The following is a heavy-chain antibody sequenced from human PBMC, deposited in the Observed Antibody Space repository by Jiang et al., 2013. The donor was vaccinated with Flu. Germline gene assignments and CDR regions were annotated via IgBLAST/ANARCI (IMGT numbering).Heavy chain of an antibody. CDR3: ARDHLDCTNGVCYSPDFDL. V-gene: IGHV1-46*03. CDR1: GYTFTSYY. CDR2: INPSGGST. D-gene: IGHD2-8*01. Sequence: LVESGAEVKKPGASVKVSCKASGYTFTSYYMHWVRQAPGQGLEWMGIINPSGGSTSYAQKFQGRVTMTRDTSTSTVYMELSSLRSEDTAVYYCARDHLDCTNGVCYSPDFDLWGRGTLVTVSS. J-gene: IGHJ2*01.